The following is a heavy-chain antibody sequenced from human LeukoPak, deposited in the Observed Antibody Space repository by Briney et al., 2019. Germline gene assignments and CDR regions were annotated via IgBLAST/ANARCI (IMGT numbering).Heavy chain of an antibody. Sequence: GASVKVSCKVSGYTLTELSMHWVRQAPGKGLEWMGGFDPEDGETIYAQKFQGRVTMTEDTSTDTAYMELSSLRSEDTAVYYCASGYYSDGSGYSPADYWGQGTRVTVSS. V-gene: IGHV1-24*01. CDR2: FDPEDGET. CDR3: ASGYYSDGSGYSPADY. J-gene: IGHJ4*02. D-gene: IGHD3-22*01. CDR1: GYTLTELS.